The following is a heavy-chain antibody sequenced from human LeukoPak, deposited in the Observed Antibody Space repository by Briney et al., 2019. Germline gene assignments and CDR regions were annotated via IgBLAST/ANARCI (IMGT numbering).Heavy chain of an antibody. D-gene: IGHD3-22*01. CDR2: FDPEDGET. Sequence: ASVTVSCKVSGYTLTELSMHWVRQAPGKGLEWMGGFDPEDGETIYAQKFQGRVTMTEDTSTDTAYMELSSLSSEDTAVYYCAIGPFVDYYDSSGPTWGQGTLVTVSS. CDR3: AIGPFVDYYDSSGPT. V-gene: IGHV1-24*01. CDR1: GYTLTELS. J-gene: IGHJ5*02.